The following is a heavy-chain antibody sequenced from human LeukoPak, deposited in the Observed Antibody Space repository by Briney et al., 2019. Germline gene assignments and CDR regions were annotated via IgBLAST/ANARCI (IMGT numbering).Heavy chain of an antibody. Sequence: GGSLTLSCAASGFTFSSYAMSWVRQAPGKGLEWVSAISGSGGSTYYADSVKGRFTISRDNSKNTLYLQMNSLRAEDTAVYYCAKKKSGYDYAFDIWGQGTMVSVSS. V-gene: IGHV3-23*01. D-gene: IGHD5-12*01. CDR2: ISGSGGST. J-gene: IGHJ3*02. CDR3: AKKKSGYDYAFDI. CDR1: GFTFSSYA.